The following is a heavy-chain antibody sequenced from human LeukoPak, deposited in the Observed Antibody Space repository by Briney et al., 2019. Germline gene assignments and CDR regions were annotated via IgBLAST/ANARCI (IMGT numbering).Heavy chain of an antibody. V-gene: IGHV3-30*04. D-gene: IGHD2/OR15-2a*01. J-gene: IGHJ6*02. Sequence: AGGSLRLSCAASGFTFSNYAMHWVRQAPGKGPQWVVVISNDGSNKYYADSVKGRFTISRDNSKNTLYLQMNSLRAEDTAVYYCARSISTYYYVMDVWGQGTTVTVSS. CDR2: ISNDGSNK. CDR3: ARSISTYYYVMDV. CDR1: GFTFSNYA.